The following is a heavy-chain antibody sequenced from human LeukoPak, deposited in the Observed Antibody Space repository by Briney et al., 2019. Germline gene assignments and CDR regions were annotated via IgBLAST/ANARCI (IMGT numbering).Heavy chain of an antibody. D-gene: IGHD1-26*01. CDR3: ARVSGSYGDSAY. Sequence: GGSLRLSCAVSGITLSNYGMSWVRQAPGKGLEWISYITSSSSSMYYADSVKGRFTISRDNAKNSLYLQMNSLRAEDTAVYYCARVSGSYGDSAYWGQGTLVTVSS. CDR2: ITSSSSSM. V-gene: IGHV3-48*04. CDR1: GITLSNYG. J-gene: IGHJ4*02.